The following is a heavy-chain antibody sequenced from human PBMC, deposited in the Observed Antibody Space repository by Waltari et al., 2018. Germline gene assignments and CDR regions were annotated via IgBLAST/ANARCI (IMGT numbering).Heavy chain of an antibody. J-gene: IGHJ6*03. Sequence: VQLQESGPGLVKPSETLSLTCTVSGGSISSYYWSWIRQPAGKGLEWIGRIYTSGSTNYNPSLKSRVTMSVDTSKNQFSLKLSSVTAADTAVYYCARVNRGYYDSSGYSSYYYYYMDVWGKGTTVTVSS. D-gene: IGHD3-22*01. CDR2: IYTSGST. CDR3: ARVNRGYYDSSGYSSYYYYYMDV. V-gene: IGHV4-4*07. CDR1: GGSISSYY.